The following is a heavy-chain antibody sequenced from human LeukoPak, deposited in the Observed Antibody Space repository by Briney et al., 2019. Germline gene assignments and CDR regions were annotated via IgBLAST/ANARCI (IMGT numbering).Heavy chain of an antibody. CDR3: ASTIAARNWFDP. V-gene: IGHV4-38-2*01. Sequence: SETLSLTCAVSGYSISSGYYWGWIRQPPGKGLEWIGSIYHSGSTYYNPSLKSRVTISVDTSKNQFSLKLSSVTAADTAEYYCASTIAARNWFDPWGQGTLVTVSS. J-gene: IGHJ5*02. CDR1: GYSISSGYY. D-gene: IGHD6-13*01. CDR2: IYHSGST.